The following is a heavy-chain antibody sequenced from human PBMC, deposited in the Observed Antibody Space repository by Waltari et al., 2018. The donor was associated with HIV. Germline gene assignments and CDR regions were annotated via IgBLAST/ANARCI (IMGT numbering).Heavy chain of an antibody. CDR3: ARSSGWSYFDY. D-gene: IGHD2-15*01. Sequence: QVQLVQSGTEVKRPGASVKVSCKASGSTFSNYDINWVRQAPGQGLEWMGWMNPKSGNTGFAQKLKGRVTLTRNTSISTAYMELRSLRSEDTAVYFCARSSGWSYFDYWGRGTLVTVPS. CDR1: GSTFSNYD. CDR2: MNPKSGNT. J-gene: IGHJ4*01. V-gene: IGHV1-8*01.